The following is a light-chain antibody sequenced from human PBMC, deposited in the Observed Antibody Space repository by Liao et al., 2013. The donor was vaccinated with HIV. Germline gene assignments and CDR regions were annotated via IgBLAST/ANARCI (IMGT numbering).Light chain of an antibody. J-gene: IGLJ2*01. CDR1: NIGSES. V-gene: IGLV3-21*01. CDR3: QVWDSSSDHPEVV. CDR2: YDN. Sequence: SYELTQPPSVSAAPGQTARITCGGNNIGSESVHWYQQRPGQAPVLVIYYDNDRPSGIPQRFSGSNSGNTATLTISRVEAGDEADYYCQVWDSSSDHPEVVFGGGTKLTVL.